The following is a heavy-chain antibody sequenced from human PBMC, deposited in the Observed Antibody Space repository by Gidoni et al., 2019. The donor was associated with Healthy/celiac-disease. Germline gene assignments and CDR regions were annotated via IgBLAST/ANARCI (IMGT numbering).Heavy chain of an antibody. CDR1: GFTFGDYA. D-gene: IGHD3-10*01. V-gene: IGHV3-49*03. CDR3: TRDLDYYGSGSYYSTFDY. CDR2: IRSKAYGGTT. J-gene: IGHJ4*02. Sequence: EVQLVESGGGLVQPGRSLRLSCTASGFTFGDYAMSWFRQAPGKGLEWVGFIRSKAYGGTTEYAASVKGRFTISRDDSKSIAYLQMNSLKTEDTAVYYCTRDLDYYGSGSYYSTFDYWGQGTLVTVSS.